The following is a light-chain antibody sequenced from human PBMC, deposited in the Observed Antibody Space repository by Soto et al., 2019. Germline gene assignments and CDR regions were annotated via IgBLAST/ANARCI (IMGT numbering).Light chain of an antibody. CDR3: QQYGSSPPIT. Sequence: DIQMTQSPSSLSASVGDRVTITCRASQSITKYLNWYRQKPGKAPELLIYGAATLQSGVPSRFSGSGSGTDFTLTITRLEPEDFAVYYCQQYGSSPPITFGQGTRLEI. V-gene: IGKV1-39*01. CDR1: QSITKY. CDR2: GAA. J-gene: IGKJ5*01.